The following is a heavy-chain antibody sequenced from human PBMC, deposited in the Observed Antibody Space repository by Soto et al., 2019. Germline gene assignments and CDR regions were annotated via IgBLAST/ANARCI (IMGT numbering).Heavy chain of an antibody. CDR3: ARDGEDIVVVPAAFDP. CDR1: GYTFTSYG. D-gene: IGHD2-2*01. CDR2: ISAYNGNT. Sequence: ASVKVSCKASGYTFTSYGISWVRQAPGQGLEWMGWISAYNGNTNYAQKLQGRVTMTTDTSTSTAYMELRSLRSDDTAVYYCARDGEDIVVVPAAFDPWGQGTLVTVSS. V-gene: IGHV1-18*01. J-gene: IGHJ5*02.